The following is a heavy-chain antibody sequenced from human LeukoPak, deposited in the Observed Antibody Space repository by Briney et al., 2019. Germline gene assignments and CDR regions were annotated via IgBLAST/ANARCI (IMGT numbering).Heavy chain of an antibody. V-gene: IGHV3-11*04. J-gene: IGHJ4*02. CDR3: ARGIVVVPATIGSDY. D-gene: IGHD2-2*02. CDR1: GFTFSDYY. Sequence: GSLRLSCAASGFTFSDYYMSWIRQAPGKGLEWVSYISSSGSIIYHADSVEGRFTISRDNAKKSLYLQMNSLRAEDTAVYYCARGIVVVPATIGSDYWGQGTLVTVSS. CDR2: ISSSGSII.